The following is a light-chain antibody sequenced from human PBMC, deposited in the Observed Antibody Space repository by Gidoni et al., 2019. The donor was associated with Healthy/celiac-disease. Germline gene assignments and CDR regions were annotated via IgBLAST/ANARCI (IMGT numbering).Light chain of an antibody. J-gene: IGKJ1*01. V-gene: IGKV3-15*01. CDR3: QQYNNWPPWT. CDR1: QSVSSN. CDR2: GAS. Sequence: ERVMTLSPATLPVSPGARATLSCRASQSVSSNLARYQHEPGQAPRILISGASTRATGIPARFSGSRSGRRFTLTNSSLQSEGFAVYYCQQYNNWPPWTFXQXTKVXIK.